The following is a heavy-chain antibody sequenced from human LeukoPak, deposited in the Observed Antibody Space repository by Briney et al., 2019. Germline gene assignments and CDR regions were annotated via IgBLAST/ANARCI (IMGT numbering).Heavy chain of an antibody. J-gene: IGHJ4*02. CDR3: ARVVVAATVPDY. Sequence: GASLTLTCKDCRYTFSGCYKRRLRQAPEQELKWMGWINPNSGGTNYAQKFQGRVTMTRDTSISTAYMELSRLRSDDTVVYYCARVVVAATVPDYWGQGTLVTVSS. CDR2: INPNSGGT. CDR1: RYTFSGCY. V-gene: IGHV1-2*02. D-gene: IGHD2-15*01.